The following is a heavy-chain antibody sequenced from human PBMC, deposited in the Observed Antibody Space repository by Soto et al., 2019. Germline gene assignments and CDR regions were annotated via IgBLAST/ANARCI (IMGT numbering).Heavy chain of an antibody. CDR3: AKSLFYYDSSGPGY. J-gene: IGHJ4*02. CDR2: ISGSGGST. V-gene: IGHV3-23*01. CDR1: RFTFSSYA. D-gene: IGHD3-22*01. Sequence: AGSMEISSAASRFTFSSYAMSWVRKAPGKGLEWVSAISGSGGSTYYADSVKGRFTISRDNSKNTLYLQMNSLRAEDTAVYYCAKSLFYYDSSGPGYWGQGTLVTVSS.